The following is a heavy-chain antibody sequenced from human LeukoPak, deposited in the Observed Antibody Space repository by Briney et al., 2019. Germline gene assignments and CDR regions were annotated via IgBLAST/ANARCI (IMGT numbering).Heavy chain of an antibody. J-gene: IGHJ1*01. Sequence: SETLSLTCTVSGGSISSSSYYWGWIRQPPGKGLEWIGSIYYSGSTYYNPSLKSRVTISVDTSKNQFSLKLSSVTAADTAVYYCARLGLVAMEYFQHWGQGNLVTVSS. CDR1: GGSISSSSYY. CDR3: ARLGLVAMEYFQH. D-gene: IGHD5-12*01. V-gene: IGHV4-39*01. CDR2: IYYSGST.